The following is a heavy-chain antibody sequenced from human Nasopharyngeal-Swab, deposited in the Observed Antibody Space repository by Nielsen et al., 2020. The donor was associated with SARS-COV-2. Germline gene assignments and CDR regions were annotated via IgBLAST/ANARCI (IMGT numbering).Heavy chain of an antibody. CDR3: ARGRDCTNGVCYAGGTDAFDI. V-gene: IGHV1-46*01. D-gene: IGHD2-8*01. Sequence: WVRQAPGQGLEWVGIINPSGGSTSYAQKFQGRVTMTRDTSTSTVYMELSSPRSEDTAVYYCARGRDCTNGVCYAGGTDAFDIWGQGTMVTVSS. CDR2: INPSGGST. J-gene: IGHJ3*02.